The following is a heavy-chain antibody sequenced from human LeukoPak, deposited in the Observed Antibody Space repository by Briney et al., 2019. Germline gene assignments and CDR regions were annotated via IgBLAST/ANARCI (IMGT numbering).Heavy chain of an antibody. J-gene: IGHJ5*02. CDR2: INPSGGST. CDR1: GYTFTSYY. CDR3: ARERTCSSTSCYFRWFDP. Sequence: ASVTVSFKASGYTFTSYYMHWVRHAPGQGLEWMGIINPSGGSTSYAQKFQGRVTMTRDTSTSTVYMELSSLRSEDTAVYYCARERTCSSTSCYFRWFDPWGQGTLVTVSS. V-gene: IGHV1-46*01. D-gene: IGHD2-2*01.